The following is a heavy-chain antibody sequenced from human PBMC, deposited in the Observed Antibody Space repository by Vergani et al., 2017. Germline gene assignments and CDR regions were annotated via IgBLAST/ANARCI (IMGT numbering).Heavy chain of an antibody. V-gene: IGHV1-46*02. CDR2: LNPTTGHT. D-gene: IGHD2-21*01. CDR1: GYIFKNYY. Sequence: VQLVQSGAEVRKPGASVTVSCTASGYIFKNYYIHWLRQAPGQAFEWMGILNPTTGHTTSAQKFMGRVDMTRDPSTDTSTRTVQMTLGSLRSEDTAVYYCARYIGYCAGATCRAYYFDHWGQGTRVTVSS. CDR3: ARYIGYCAGATCRAYYFDH. J-gene: IGHJ5*02.